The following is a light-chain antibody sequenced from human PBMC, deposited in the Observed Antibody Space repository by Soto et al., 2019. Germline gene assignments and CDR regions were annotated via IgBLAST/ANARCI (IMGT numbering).Light chain of an antibody. V-gene: IGKV3-11*01. CDR3: QKRSS. CDR2: DAS. CDR1: QSVSSY. J-gene: IGKJ5*01. Sequence: EIVLTQSPATLSLSPGERATLSCRASQSVSSYLAWYQQKPGQAPRLLIYDASNRATGIPARFSGSGSGTDLSLTFSSLGAEDLAVYYCQKRSSFGQGTRLEIK.